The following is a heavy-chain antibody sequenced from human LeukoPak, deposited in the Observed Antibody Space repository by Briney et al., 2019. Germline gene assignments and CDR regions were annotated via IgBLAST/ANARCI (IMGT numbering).Heavy chain of an antibody. CDR3: ARRISGASYVFDI. V-gene: IGHV3-53*01. CDR2: MYTGGST. CDR1: GFMVSRNY. J-gene: IGHJ3*02. Sequence: GGSLRLSCAASGFMVSRNYMSWVRQAPGKGLEWVSVMYTGGSTYYADSVKGRFTISRDNSKNTLNLQMNSLRAEDTALYYCARRISGASYVFDIWGQGTMVTVSS.